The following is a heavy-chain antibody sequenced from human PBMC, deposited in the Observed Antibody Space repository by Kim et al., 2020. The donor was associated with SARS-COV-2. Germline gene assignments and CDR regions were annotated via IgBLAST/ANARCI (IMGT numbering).Heavy chain of an antibody. CDR3: ARGVIPRGIAAAGTSYYFDY. CDR2: INHSGST. Sequence: SETLSLTCAVYGGSFSGYYWSWIRQPPGKGLEWIGEINHSGSTNYNPSLKSRVTISVDTSKNQFSLKLSSVTAADTAVYYCARGVIPRGIAAAGTSYYFDYWGQGTLVTVSS. V-gene: IGHV4-34*01. D-gene: IGHD6-13*01. J-gene: IGHJ4*02. CDR1: GGSFSGYY.